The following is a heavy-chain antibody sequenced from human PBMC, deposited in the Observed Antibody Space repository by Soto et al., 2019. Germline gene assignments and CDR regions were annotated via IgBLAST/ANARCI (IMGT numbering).Heavy chain of an antibody. D-gene: IGHD6-13*01. CDR3: ARLIAAAGPDGMDV. Sequence: SGKVSCKASGGTFSSYAISWVRQAPGQGLEWMGGIIPIFGTANYAQKFQGRVTITADESTSTAYMELSSLRSEDTAVYYCARLIAAAGPDGMDVWGQGTTVTVS. CDR1: GGTFSSYA. J-gene: IGHJ6*02. V-gene: IGHV1-69*13. CDR2: IIPIFGTA.